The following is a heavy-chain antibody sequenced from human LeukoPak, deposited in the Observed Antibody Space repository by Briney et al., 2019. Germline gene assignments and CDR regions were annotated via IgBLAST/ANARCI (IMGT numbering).Heavy chain of an antibody. V-gene: IGHV1-2*02. CDR3: ARDGPAQMVEFDY. Sequence: ASVNVSYKASGYTFSDTGWYLYWLRQAPGQGLECMGWIHPNNGATAYAQNFQGRVAMTRDTSISTAYMELRRLRPDGTAVYYCARDGPAQMVEFDYWGQGTLVTVSS. CDR1: GYTFSDTGWY. D-gene: IGHD3-10*01. J-gene: IGHJ4*02. CDR2: IHPNNGAT.